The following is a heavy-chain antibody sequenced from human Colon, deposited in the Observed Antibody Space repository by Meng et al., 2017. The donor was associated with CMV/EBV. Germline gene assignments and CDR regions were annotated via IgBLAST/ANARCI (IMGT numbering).Heavy chain of an antibody. Sequence: GESLKISCAASGFTFTDYYMSWIRQAPGKGLEWVSYISSNGRTIFYADSVKGRFTISRDNAKNSVYLQMNSLRAEDTAVYYCASTGPLYGLYFCYWGQGTLVTVSS. CDR3: ASTGPLYGLYFCY. V-gene: IGHV3-11*04. J-gene: IGHJ4*02. CDR1: GFTFTDYY. D-gene: IGHD2-8*01. CDR2: ISSNGRTI.